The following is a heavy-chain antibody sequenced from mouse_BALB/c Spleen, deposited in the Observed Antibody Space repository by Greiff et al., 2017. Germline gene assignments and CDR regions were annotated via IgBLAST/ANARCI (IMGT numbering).Heavy chain of an antibody. J-gene: IGHJ2*01. D-gene: IGHD2-3*01. CDR3: ARDLYHY. Sequence: DVQLQESGPGLVKPSQSLSLTCSVTGYSITSGYYWNWIRQFPGNKLEWMGYISYDGSNNYNPSLKNRISITRDTSKNQFFLKLNSVATEDTATYYCARDLYHYWGQGTTLTVSS. CDR2: ISYDGSN. V-gene: IGHV3-6*02. CDR1: GYSITSGYY.